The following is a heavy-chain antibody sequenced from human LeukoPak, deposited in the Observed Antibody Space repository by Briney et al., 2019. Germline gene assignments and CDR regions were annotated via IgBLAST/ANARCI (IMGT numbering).Heavy chain of an antibody. CDR3: ARDRYSSGWYRYDWFDP. J-gene: IGHJ5*02. V-gene: IGHV1-69*13. CDR2: ITPIFGTA. D-gene: IGHD6-19*01. Sequence: SVKVSCKASGGTFSSYAISWVRQAPGQGLEWMGGITPIFGTANYAQKFQGRVTITADESTSTAYMELSSLRSEDTAVYYCARDRYSSGWYRYDWFDPWGQGTLVTVSS. CDR1: GGTFSSYA.